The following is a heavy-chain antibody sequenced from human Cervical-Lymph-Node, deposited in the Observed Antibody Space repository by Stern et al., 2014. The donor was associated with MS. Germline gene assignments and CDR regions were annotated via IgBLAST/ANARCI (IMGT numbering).Heavy chain of an antibody. D-gene: IGHD2/OR15-2a*01. J-gene: IGHJ4*02. CDR1: GFIFNNYA. CDR3: ARGQRGEYFDY. Sequence: VQLVESGGGVVQPGRSLRLSCAASGFIFNNYALFWVRQAPGTGLEWVAVISFNGNNKYYADSVQGRFTISRDNSTNILFLQMNNLTTDDTAVYFCARGQRGEYFDYWGQGTLVTVFS. V-gene: IGHV3-30-3*01. CDR2: ISFNGNNK.